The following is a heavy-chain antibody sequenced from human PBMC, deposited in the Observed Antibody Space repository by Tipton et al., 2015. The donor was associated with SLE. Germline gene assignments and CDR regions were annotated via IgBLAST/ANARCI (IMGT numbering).Heavy chain of an antibody. V-gene: IGHV4-39*07. CDR3: ARHAAGATTFDY. D-gene: IGHD1-26*01. CDR2: IYYSGRT. J-gene: IGHJ4*02. CDR1: GGSISSSSYS. Sequence: TLSLTCTVSGGSISSSSYSWGWIRQPPGKGLEWIGSIYYSGRTYYNPSLKSRVTISVDTSKNQFSLKLSSVTAADTAVYYCARHAAGATTFDYWGQGTLVTVSS.